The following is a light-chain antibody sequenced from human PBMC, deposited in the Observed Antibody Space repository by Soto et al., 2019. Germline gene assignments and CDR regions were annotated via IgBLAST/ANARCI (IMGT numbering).Light chain of an antibody. CDR3: QQSGSALT. Sequence: EIVLTQSPGTLSLSPGERATLPCRASQSVKSSYLAWYQHKPGQAPRLLIYGASSRATGIPDRFSGSGSGTDFTLTISRLEPEEFAVYYCQQSGSALTFGQGTRLEIK. V-gene: IGKV3-20*01. J-gene: IGKJ5*01. CDR2: GAS. CDR1: QSVKSSY.